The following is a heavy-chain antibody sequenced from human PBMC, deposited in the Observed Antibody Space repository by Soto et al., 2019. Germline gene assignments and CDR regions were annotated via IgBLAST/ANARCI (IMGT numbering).Heavy chain of an antibody. CDR2: ISYDGSNK. CDR3: ARGSSSTSYYYYYGMDV. J-gene: IGHJ6*02. Sequence: HPGGSLRLSCAASGFTFSSYAMHWVRQAPGKGLEWVAVISYDGSNKYYADSVKGRFTISRDNSKNTLYLQMNSLRAEDTAVYYCARGSSSTSYYYYYGMDVWGQGTTVTVSS. CDR1: GFTFSSYA. V-gene: IGHV3-30-3*01. D-gene: IGHD6-6*01.